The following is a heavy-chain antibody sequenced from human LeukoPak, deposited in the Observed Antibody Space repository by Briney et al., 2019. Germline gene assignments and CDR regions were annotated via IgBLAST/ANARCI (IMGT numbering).Heavy chain of an antibody. Sequence: GGSLRLSCAASGFTLSDHWMHWVRHAPGKGLVSVALIKIDGSTKTLADSVKGRFTISRDNAKSTLYLQMNSLRVDDTAVYYCARDDNYYDGSAYSSGFDYWGQGALVTVSS. D-gene: IGHD3-22*01. CDR3: ARDDNYYDGSAYSSGFDY. J-gene: IGHJ4*02. V-gene: IGHV3-74*01. CDR2: IKIDGSTK. CDR1: GFTLSDHW.